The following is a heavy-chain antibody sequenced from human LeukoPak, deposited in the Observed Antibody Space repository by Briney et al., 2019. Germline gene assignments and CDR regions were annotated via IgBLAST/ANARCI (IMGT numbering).Heavy chain of an antibody. Sequence: ASVKVSCKASGYTFTSYYMHWVRQAPGQGLEWMGIINPSGGSTSYAQKFQGRVTMTRDMSTSTVYMELSSLRSEDTAVYYCARAVTEIVVVITTDDAFDIWGQGTMVTVSS. CDR1: GYTFTSYY. CDR2: INPSGGST. CDR3: ARAVTEIVVVITTDDAFDI. D-gene: IGHD3-22*01. V-gene: IGHV1-46*01. J-gene: IGHJ3*02.